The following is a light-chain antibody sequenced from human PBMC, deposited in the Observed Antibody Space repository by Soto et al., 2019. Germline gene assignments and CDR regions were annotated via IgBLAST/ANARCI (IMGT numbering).Light chain of an antibody. CDR2: VAS. J-gene: IGKJ1*01. Sequence: DIQMTQSPSSLSASVGDRVTITCRASQSISSYLSWYQQKPGKAPKLLINVASTLQSGVPSRFSGSGSGTDFTLTISCLQSEDFATYYCQQYYSYPRTFGQGTKVDIK. CDR3: QQYYSYPRT. V-gene: IGKV1-39*01. CDR1: QSISSY.